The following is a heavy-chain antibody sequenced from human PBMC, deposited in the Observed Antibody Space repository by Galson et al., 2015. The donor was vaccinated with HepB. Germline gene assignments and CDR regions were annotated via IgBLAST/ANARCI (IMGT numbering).Heavy chain of an antibody. J-gene: IGHJ6*02. Sequence: SLRLSCAASGFTFSSYGMHWVRQAPGKGLEWVAVIWYDGSNKYYADSVKGRFTISRDNSKNTLYLQMNSLRAEDTAVYYCARDLEGRYGSGRKIYYYGMDVWGQGTTVTVSS. CDR1: GFTFSSYG. CDR2: IWYDGSNK. V-gene: IGHV3-33*01. CDR3: ARDLEGRYGSGRKIYYYGMDV. D-gene: IGHD3-10*01.